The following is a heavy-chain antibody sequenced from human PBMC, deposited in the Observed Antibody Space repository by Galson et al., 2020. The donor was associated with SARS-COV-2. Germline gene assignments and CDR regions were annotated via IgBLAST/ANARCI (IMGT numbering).Heavy chain of an antibody. J-gene: IGHJ4*02. CDR1: GGSISSGGYY. Sequence: PSETLSLTCTVSGGSISSGGYYWSWIRQHPGKGLEWIGYIYYSGSTYYNPSLKSRVTISVDTSKNQFSLKLSSVTAADTAVYYCVSGKTLFGVVIYYFDYWGQGTLVTVSS. CDR2: IYYSGST. CDR3: VSGKTLFGVVIYYFDY. D-gene: IGHD3-3*01. V-gene: IGHV4-31*03.